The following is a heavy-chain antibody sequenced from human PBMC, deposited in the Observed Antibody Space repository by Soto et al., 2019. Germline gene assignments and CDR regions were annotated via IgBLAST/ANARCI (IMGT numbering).Heavy chain of an antibody. V-gene: IGHV4-30-2*01. CDR3: ARAFTGMGLFDY. Sequence: SETLSLTCAVSGGSINSGGYSWSWIRQPPGKGLEWVGYLYHGGATYSNPSLKSRVSISVDWSKNQFSLKLNSVTAADTAVYYCARAFTGMGLFDYWGPGTLVTVSS. J-gene: IGHJ4*02. D-gene: IGHD3-9*01. CDR1: GGSINSGGYS. CDR2: LYHGGAT.